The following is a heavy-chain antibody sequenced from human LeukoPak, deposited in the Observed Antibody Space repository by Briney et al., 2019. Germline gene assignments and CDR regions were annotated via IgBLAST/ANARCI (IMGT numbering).Heavy chain of an antibody. D-gene: IGHD3-10*01. J-gene: IGHJ4*02. CDR1: GFTFSSYS. Sequence: GGSLRLSCAASGFTFSSYSMNWVRQAPGKGLEWVSYISSSSSTIYYADSVKGRFTISRDNAKNSLYLQMNSLRAEDTALYYCAKDVSHLLWFGELLSGGAGLVYWGQGTLVTVSS. CDR2: ISSSSSTI. V-gene: IGHV3-48*01. CDR3: AKDVSHLLWFGELLSGGAGLVY.